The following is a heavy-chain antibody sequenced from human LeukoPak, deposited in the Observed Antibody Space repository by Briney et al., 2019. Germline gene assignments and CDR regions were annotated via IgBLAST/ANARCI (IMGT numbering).Heavy chain of an antibody. J-gene: IGHJ6*03. CDR3: ATGIPVAGNSGDYYYYMDV. Sequence: ASVKVSCKTSGYTFTSYGISWVRQAPGQGLERMGWISAYNGNTNYAQKVQGRVTMTEDTSTDTAYMELSSLRSEDTAVYYCATGIPVAGNSGDYYYYMDVWGKGTTVTVSS. V-gene: IGHV1-18*01. CDR1: GYTFTSYG. D-gene: IGHD6-19*01. CDR2: ISAYNGNT.